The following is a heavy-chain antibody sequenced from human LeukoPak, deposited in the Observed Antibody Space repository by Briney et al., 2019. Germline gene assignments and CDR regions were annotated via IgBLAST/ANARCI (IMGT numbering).Heavy chain of an antibody. V-gene: IGHV3-23*01. D-gene: IGHD4-17*01. CDR2: ISGSGGST. CDR3: AKYYGDYYYYYYMDV. J-gene: IGHJ6*03. Sequence: PGGSLRLSCAASGFTFSSYGMNWVRQAPGKGLEWVSTISGSGGSTYYADSVKGRFTISRDNSKNTLYLQMNSLRAEDTAVYYCAKYYGDYYYYYYMDVWGKGTTVTVSS. CDR1: GFTFSSYG.